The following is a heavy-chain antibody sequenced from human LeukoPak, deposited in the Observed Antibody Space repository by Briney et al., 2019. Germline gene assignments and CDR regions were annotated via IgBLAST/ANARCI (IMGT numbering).Heavy chain of an antibody. J-gene: IGHJ6*04. CDR2: ICSAGTT. Sequence: GGSLRLSCAASGFNVNKSYLSWVRQAPGRGLEWVSVICSAGTTYYADSVKGRFTISREESKNTVYLQMNSLRAEDTAVYYCARDLAPLLWFGEPREVWGKGTMVTVSS. V-gene: IGHV3-53*01. CDR3: ARDLAPLLWFGEPREV. D-gene: IGHD3-10*01. CDR1: GFNVNKSY.